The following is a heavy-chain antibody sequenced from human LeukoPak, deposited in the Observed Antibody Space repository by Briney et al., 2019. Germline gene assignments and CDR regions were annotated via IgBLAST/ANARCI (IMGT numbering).Heavy chain of an antibody. CDR1: GASISSYY. CDR3: ARSGGRDGYNFDY. D-gene: IGHD5-24*01. CDR2: ISYSGST. Sequence: SEPLHLTCTVSGASISSYYWSWLRQPPGKGLEWIGYISYSGSTNYNPSLKSRVTISVDMSKNQFSLKLSSVTAADTAVYYCARSGGRDGYNFDYWGQGTLVTVSS. J-gene: IGHJ4*02. V-gene: IGHV4-59*01.